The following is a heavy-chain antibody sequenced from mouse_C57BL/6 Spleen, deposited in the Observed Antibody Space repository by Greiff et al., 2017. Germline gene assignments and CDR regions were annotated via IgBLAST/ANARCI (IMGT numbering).Heavy chain of an antibody. V-gene: IGHV1-55*01. Sequence: VQLQQSGAELVKPGASVKMSCKASGYTFTSYWITWVKQRPGQGLEWIGDIYPGSGSTNYNEKFKSKATLTVDTSSSTAYMQLSSLTSEDSAVYYCAAYYSNPGYFDYWGQGTTLTVSS. D-gene: IGHD2-5*01. CDR3: AAYYSNPGYFDY. CDR1: GYTFTSYW. CDR2: IYPGSGST. J-gene: IGHJ2*01.